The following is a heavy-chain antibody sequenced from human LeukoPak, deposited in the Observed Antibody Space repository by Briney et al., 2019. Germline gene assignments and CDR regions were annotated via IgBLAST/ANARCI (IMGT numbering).Heavy chain of an antibody. CDR3: AREGRSSSRSGDYFDY. J-gene: IGHJ4*02. CDR1: GFTFSSDW. Sequence: GGSLRLSCAASGFTFSSDWMHWVRQAPGKGLVWVSLINSDGSRVRYADSVKGRFTISRDNADNMLYLQMSSLRAEDTAVYYCAREGRSSSRSGDYFDYWGQGTLVTVSS. V-gene: IGHV3-74*01. D-gene: IGHD6-13*01. CDR2: INSDGSRV.